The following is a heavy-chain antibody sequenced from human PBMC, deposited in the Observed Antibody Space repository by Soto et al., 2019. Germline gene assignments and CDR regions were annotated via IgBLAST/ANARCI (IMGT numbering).Heavy chain of an antibody. CDR1: GFSLTTSGVG. Sequence: QITLKEAGPTLVRPTQTLTLTCTFSGFSLTTSGVGVGWIRHPPGKALEWLAVIYWDDDKRYSSSLKSRLNITKDTSKHQVVLTMNNMDPVDTATYYCGQHPYYGLGSYSFDYWGQGTLVTVSS. V-gene: IGHV2-5*02. D-gene: IGHD3-10*01. J-gene: IGHJ4*02. CDR3: GQHPYYGLGSYSFDY. CDR2: IYWDDDK.